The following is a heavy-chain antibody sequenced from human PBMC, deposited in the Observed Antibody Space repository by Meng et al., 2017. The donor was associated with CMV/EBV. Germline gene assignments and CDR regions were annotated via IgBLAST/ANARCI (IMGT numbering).Heavy chain of an antibody. CDR3: ARGTTVSAFDI. J-gene: IGHJ3*02. CDR2: IYYSEST. D-gene: IGHD4-11*01. V-gene: IGHV4-59*01. CDR1: GGSISSYY. Sequence: SETLSLTCTVSGGSISSYYWSWIRQPPGKGLEWIGYIYYSESTNYNPSRKSRVTISVDTSKNQFSLKLSSVTAADTAVYYCARGTTVSAFDIWGQGTMVTVSS.